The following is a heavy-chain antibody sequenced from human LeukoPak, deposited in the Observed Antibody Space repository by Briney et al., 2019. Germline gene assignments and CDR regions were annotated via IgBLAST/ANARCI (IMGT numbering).Heavy chain of an antibody. CDR1: GGSFSGYY. D-gene: IGHD4-23*01. J-gene: IGHJ2*01. CDR3: AREGLGVYGGNLFYWYFDL. CDR2: IYYSGST. V-gene: IGHV4-31*11. Sequence: KPSETLSLTCAVYGGSFSGYYWSWIRQHPGKGLEWIGYIYYSGSTYYNPSLKSRVTISVDTSKNQFSLKLSSVTAADTAVYYCAREGLGVYGGNLFYWYFDLWGRGTLVTVSS.